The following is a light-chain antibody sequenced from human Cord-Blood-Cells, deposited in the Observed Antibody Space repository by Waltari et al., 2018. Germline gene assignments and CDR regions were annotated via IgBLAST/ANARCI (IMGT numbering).Light chain of an antibody. CDR1: SGSIASNY. Sequence: PHSVSESPGKTVTISCTGSSGSIASNYVQWYQQRPGSAPTTVIYEDNQRPSGVPDRFSGSIDSSSNSASLTISGLKTEDEADYYCQSYDSSTVVFGGGTKLTVL. CDR2: EDN. J-gene: IGLJ2*01. CDR3: QSYDSSTVV. V-gene: IGLV6-57*02.